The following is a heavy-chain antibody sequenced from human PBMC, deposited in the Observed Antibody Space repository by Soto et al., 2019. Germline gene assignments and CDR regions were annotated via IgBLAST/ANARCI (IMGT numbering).Heavy chain of an antibody. Sequence: QVQLVQSGAEVKKPGSPVKVSCKASGDTFNSYGITWVRQAPGQGLEWMGGIIPKFGITNYAQKFQGRVTITADQSTGTAHMVLSSLRSEDTAVYYCAREGDNWFDPWAQGTLVTVSS. CDR1: GDTFNSYG. V-gene: IGHV1-69*17. J-gene: IGHJ5*02. CDR3: AREGDNWFDP. CDR2: IIPKFGIT.